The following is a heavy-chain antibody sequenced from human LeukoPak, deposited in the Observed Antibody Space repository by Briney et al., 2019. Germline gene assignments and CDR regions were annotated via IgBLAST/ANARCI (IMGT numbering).Heavy chain of an antibody. V-gene: IGHV3-23*01. CDR1: GFTFSSYA. J-gene: IGHJ4*02. D-gene: IGHD3/OR15-3a*01. CDR3: ARDWTGILDY. CDR2: ISGSGGST. Sequence: GGSLRLSCAASGFTFSSYAMSWVRQAPGKGLEWVSAISGSGGSTYYADSVKGRFTISRDNAKNTLYLQMNSLRVEDTAVYYCARDWTGILDYWGQGTLLTVSS.